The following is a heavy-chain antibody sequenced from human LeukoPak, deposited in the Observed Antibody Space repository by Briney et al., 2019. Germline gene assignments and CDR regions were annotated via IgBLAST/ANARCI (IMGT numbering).Heavy chain of an antibody. CDR1: GCTFSSYW. Sequence: GGSLRLSCAAAGCTFSSYWMSWVRQAPGEGLEGGANIKQDGREKDYVDSVKSRFTISRDNAQNSLYLQMNSLRAEDTAVYYCARVQRSGWYGFYYYYMDVWGKGTTVTVSS. J-gene: IGHJ6*03. CDR3: ARVQRSGWYGFYYYYMDV. CDR2: IKQDGREK. V-gene: IGHV3-7*01. D-gene: IGHD6-19*01.